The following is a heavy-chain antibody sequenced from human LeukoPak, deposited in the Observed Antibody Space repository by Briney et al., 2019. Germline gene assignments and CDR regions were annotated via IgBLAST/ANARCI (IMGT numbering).Heavy chain of an antibody. CDR1: GGTFSSYA. CDR2: IIPIFGTA. J-gene: IGHJ6*02. D-gene: IGHD3-9*01. V-gene: IGHV1-69*13. CDR3: ARDHDDILTGYSTYYYYGMDV. Sequence: SVKVSCKASGGTFSSYAISWVRQAPGQGLEWMGGIIPIFGTANYAQKFQDRVTITADESTSTAYMELSSLRSEDTAVYYCARDHDDILTGYSTYYYYGMDVWGQGTTVTVSS.